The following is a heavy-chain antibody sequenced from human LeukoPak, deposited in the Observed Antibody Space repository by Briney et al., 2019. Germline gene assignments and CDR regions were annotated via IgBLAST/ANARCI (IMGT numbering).Heavy chain of an antibody. Sequence: PGGSLRLSCAASVLSFRRYTWGWVRQPPGKGLEWVSTISGSRDESRYTDSVKGRFTISRDDSKNTLYLQMNSLRADDTAIYYCANTFTRFLEADYWGQGTLVTVSS. J-gene: IGHJ4*02. CDR2: ISGSRDES. D-gene: IGHD3-3*01. CDR1: VLSFRRYT. CDR3: ANTFTRFLEADY. V-gene: IGHV3-23*01.